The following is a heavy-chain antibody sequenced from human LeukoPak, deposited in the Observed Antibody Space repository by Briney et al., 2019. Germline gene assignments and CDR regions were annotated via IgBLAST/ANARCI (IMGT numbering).Heavy chain of an antibody. V-gene: IGHV3-66*01. D-gene: IGHD6-13*01. CDR2: IYSGGTT. CDR3: AALSSSWSGRVFDY. CDR1: GFTVSNNY. J-gene: IGHJ4*02. Sequence: PGGSLRLSCAASGFTVSNNYMNWVRQAPGKGLEWVSLIYSGGTTYYADSVKGRFTISRDGSKNTLYLQMNSLRAEDTAVYYCAALSSSWSGRVFDYWGQGTLVTVSS.